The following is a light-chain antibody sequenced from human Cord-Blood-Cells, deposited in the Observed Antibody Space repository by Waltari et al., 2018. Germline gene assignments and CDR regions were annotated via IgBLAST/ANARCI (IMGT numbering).Light chain of an antibody. CDR2: GAS. J-gene: IGKJ2*01. CDR3: QQYGSSPPYT. Sequence: IVLTQSPGTLSVSPGERATLSCRASQSVSSSYLAWYQQKPGQAPRLLIYGASSRATGIPDRFSGSGSGTDFTLTINRLEPEDFAVYYCQQYGSSPPYTFGQGTKLEIK. V-gene: IGKV3-20*01. CDR1: QSVSSSY.